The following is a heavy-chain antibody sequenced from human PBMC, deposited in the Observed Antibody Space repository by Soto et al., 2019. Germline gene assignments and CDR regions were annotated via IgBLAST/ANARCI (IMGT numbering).Heavy chain of an antibody. D-gene: IGHD3-22*01. CDR3: AHTKDSSGFFTS. V-gene: IGHV2-5*01. CDR1: GFSLSVYGVR. Sequence: ASGPTLVNPTKTLTLTCSFSGFSLSVYGVRVIWFRQPPGETLEWLALIHWNDDKRYSPYLKSRLTITKDTSKNQVVLTLTNLDPLDTGTYFCAHTKDSSGFFTSWGQGILVTVSS. CDR2: IHWNDDK. J-gene: IGHJ5*02.